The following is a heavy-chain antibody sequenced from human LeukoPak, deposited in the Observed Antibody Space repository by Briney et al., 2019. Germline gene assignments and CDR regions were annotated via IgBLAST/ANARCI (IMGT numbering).Heavy chain of an antibody. J-gene: IGHJ4*02. CDR1: GFTFSRFS. D-gene: IGHD2-2*01. V-gene: IGHV3-21*01. CDR2: SSKGSSYI. CDR3: TKDWGTTGPYDY. Sequence: GGSLRLSCAASGFTFSRFSMNWVRHAPGKGLEWVSSSSKGSSYIYYADSVKGRFTLSRDNAKNSLYLQMNSLRAEDTAIYYGTKDWGTTGPYDYWGQGTLVTVSS.